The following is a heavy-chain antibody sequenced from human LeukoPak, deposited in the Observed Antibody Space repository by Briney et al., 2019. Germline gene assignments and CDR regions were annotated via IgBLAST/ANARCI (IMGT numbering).Heavy chain of an antibody. CDR1: EFSFSIAR. Sequence: GGSLRLSCAASEFSFSIARMHWVRQPPGQGLVWVARITSDGTSTSYAESVKGRFTISRDNAKNTLYLQMNSLRAEDTAVYYCARDWYHAIDYWGQGTLVTVSS. J-gene: IGHJ4*02. CDR2: ITSDGTST. CDR3: ARDWYHAIDY. D-gene: IGHD2-2*01. V-gene: IGHV3-74*03.